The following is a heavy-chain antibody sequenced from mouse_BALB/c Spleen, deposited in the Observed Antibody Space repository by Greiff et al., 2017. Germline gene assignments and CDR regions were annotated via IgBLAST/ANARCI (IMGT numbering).Heavy chain of an antibody. CDR3: ARQGGYGFDY. Sequence: EVMLVESGGGLVQPGGSLKLSCAASGFTFSSYGMSWVRQTPDKRLEWVATISSGGSYTYYPDSVKGRFTISRDNAKNTLYLQMSSLKSEDTAMYYCARQGGYGFDYWGQGTTLTVSS. J-gene: IGHJ2*01. V-gene: IGHV5-6*03. CDR2: ISSGGSYT. CDR1: GFTFSSYG. D-gene: IGHD1-1*02.